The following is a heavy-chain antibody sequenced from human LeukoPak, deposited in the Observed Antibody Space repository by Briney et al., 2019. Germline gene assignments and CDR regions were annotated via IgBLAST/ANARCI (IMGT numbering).Heavy chain of an antibody. Sequence: SGPALVKPTQTSTLTCTFSGFSLSTPEMCVTWIRQPPGKALEWLARIDWDDDKFYSPSLRTRLTISKDTPKNQVVLRMTNMDPVDTGTYYCARMTPDSPSFDYWGQGALITVSS. D-gene: IGHD2-15*01. CDR3: ARMTPDSPSFDY. CDR2: IDWDDDK. CDR1: GFSLSTPEMC. V-gene: IGHV2-70*17. J-gene: IGHJ4*02.